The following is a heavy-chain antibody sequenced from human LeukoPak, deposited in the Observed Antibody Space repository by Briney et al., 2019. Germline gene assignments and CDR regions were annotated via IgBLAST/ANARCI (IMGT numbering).Heavy chain of an antibody. Sequence: GGSLRLSCAASEFTFRSYAMSWVRQAPGKGLEWVSVISGSGGSTYYAESVKGRFTISRDNSKNTLYLQMNSLTAEDTAVYYCAKEIGAAVYFDYWGQGTPVTVSS. CDR3: AKEIGAAVYFDY. CDR2: ISGSGGST. J-gene: IGHJ4*02. V-gene: IGHV3-23*01. D-gene: IGHD6-25*01. CDR1: EFTFRSYA.